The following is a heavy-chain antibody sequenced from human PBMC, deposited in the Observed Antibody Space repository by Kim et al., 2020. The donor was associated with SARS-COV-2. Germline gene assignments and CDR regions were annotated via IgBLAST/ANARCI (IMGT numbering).Heavy chain of an antibody. J-gene: IGHJ4*02. V-gene: IGHV3-21*01. CDR3: ARDLSLCHQGRFDY. CDR1: EFTFSRYS. D-gene: IGHD2-2*01. CDR2: ISSNSAYI. Sequence: GGSLRLSCAASEFTFSRYSMNWVRQAPGKGLEWVSTISSNSAYIYYADSVKGRFTISRDNAKNSLYLQMNSLRADDTALYYCARDLSLCHQGRFDYWRQGPLVPLSS.